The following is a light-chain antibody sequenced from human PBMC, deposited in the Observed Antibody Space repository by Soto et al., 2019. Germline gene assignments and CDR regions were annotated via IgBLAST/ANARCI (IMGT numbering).Light chain of an antibody. CDR3: QQSDTYPLT. CDR1: QSIGTW. J-gene: IGKJ5*01. V-gene: IGKV1-5*01. CDR2: DAS. Sequence: DIQMTQSPSSLSASVGDRVTITLRASQSIGTWLAWYQHRPGKAPSLLIYDASTLRSGVPSRFSGSGSGTEFTLTISSLQADDFATYYCQQSDTYPLTFGQGTRLEI.